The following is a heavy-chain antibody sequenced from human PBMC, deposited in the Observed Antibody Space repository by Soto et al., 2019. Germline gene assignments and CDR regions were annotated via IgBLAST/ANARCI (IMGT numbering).Heavy chain of an antibody. D-gene: IGHD5-12*01. V-gene: IGHV3-30*04. J-gene: IGHJ1*01. Sequence: QVQLVESGGGVVQPGASLTLSCAASGFRFSGFGMHWVRQAPGKRLEWVAVISFDASEKFYVDSVKGRFSISRDDSHSKVFLQMNSLRREDTGVYYCARDLGGYVHLWDKSNYWGQGTLVNVS. CDR3: ARDLGGYVHLWDKSNY. CDR1: GFRFSGFG. CDR2: ISFDASEK.